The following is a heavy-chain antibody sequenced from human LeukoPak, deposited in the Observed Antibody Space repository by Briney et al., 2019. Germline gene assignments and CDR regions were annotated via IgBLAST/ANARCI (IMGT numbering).Heavy chain of an antibody. Sequence: SETLSLTCTVSGGSISSYYWSWIRQPPGKGLEWIGYIYYSGSTNYNPTLKSRVTISVDTSKNQFSLKLSSVTAADTAVYYCARDHNEGIIWFGEFHAFDIWGQGTMVTVSS. CDR1: GGSISSYY. CDR3: ARDHNEGIIWFGEFHAFDI. J-gene: IGHJ3*02. D-gene: IGHD3-10*01. CDR2: IYYSGST. V-gene: IGHV4-59*01.